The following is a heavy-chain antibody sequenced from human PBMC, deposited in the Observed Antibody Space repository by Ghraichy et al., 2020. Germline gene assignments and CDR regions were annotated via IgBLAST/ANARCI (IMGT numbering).Heavy chain of an antibody. CDR2: IYSGGST. J-gene: IGHJ6*03. CDR1: GFTVSSNY. D-gene: IGHD6-13*01. CDR3: ARVPSPYSSSWYPRHDYYYYMDV. V-gene: IGHV3-53*01. Sequence: GGSLRLSCAASGFTVSSNYMSWVRQAPGKGLEWVSVIYSGGSTYYADSVKGRFTISRDNSKNTLYLQMNSLRAEDTAVYYCARVPSPYSSSWYPRHDYYYYMDVCGKGTTVTVSS.